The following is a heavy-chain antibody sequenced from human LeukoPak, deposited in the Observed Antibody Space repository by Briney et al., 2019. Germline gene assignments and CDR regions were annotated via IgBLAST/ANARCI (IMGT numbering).Heavy chain of an antibody. V-gene: IGHV1-46*01. CDR3: AREVSAGPYNNYYYGMDV. CDR1: GNTFTSYY. D-gene: IGHD1-1*01. J-gene: IGHJ6*02. Sequence: ASVKVSCKASGNTFTSYYKHWVRQAPGQGLEWMGIINPSGGSTSYAEKFQGRVTMTRDTSTSTVYMELSSLRSEDTAVYYCAREVSAGPYNNYYYGMDVWGQGTTVTVSS. CDR2: INPSGGST.